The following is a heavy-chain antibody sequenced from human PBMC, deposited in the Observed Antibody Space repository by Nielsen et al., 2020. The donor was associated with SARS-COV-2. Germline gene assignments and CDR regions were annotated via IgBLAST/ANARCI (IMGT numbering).Heavy chain of an antibody. Sequence: ASVKVSCKASGYTFTSYAMHWVRQAPGQGLEWMGWINTNTGNPTYAQGFTGRFVFSLDTSVSTAYLQIKSLEAEDTAVYYCARAPFVGYDFSIDYWGQGTLVTVSS. CDR2: INTNTGNP. CDR3: ARAPFVGYDFSIDY. D-gene: IGHD5-12*01. J-gene: IGHJ4*02. V-gene: IGHV7-4-1*02. CDR1: GYTFTSYA.